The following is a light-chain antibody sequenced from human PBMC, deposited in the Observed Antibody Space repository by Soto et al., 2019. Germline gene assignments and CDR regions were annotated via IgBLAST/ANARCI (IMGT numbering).Light chain of an antibody. V-gene: IGKV1-5*01. Sequence: DIQITQSPSTLSSSVLERFTITCRASQSISSWLAWYQQKPGKAPKLLIYDASSLESGVPSRFSGSRSGTEFTLTISSLQPDDLATYYCQQYNSYSWTFGQGTKVDIK. CDR1: QSISSW. J-gene: IGKJ1*01. CDR2: DAS. CDR3: QQYNSYSWT.